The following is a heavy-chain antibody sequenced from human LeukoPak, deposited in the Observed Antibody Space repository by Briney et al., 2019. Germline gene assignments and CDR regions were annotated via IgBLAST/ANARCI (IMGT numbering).Heavy chain of an antibody. V-gene: IGHV1-2*06. CDR3: VKDGMGTTPYAQDD. Sequence: ASVTVSFMSSGYTFTAYNIHWVRQAPGQGREWLERISPDRGDTMYAETFQGRVTETRDTSLSTVHMELSRLRSDDTAIYYCVKDGMGTTPYAQDDWGQGTTVTVSS. D-gene: IGHD7-27*01. CDR1: GYTFTAYN. CDR2: ISPDRGDT. J-gene: IGHJ6*02.